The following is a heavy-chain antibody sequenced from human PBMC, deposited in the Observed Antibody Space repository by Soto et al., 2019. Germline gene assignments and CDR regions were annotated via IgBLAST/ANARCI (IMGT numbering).Heavy chain of an antibody. CDR1: GGTSSSYA. Sequence: ASVKVSCKASGGTSSSYAISWVRQAPGQGLEWMGGIIPIFGTANYAQKFQGRVTITADKSTSTAYMELSSLRSEDTAVYYCARDPRPRYSSSWSIRNWFDPWGQGTLVTASS. D-gene: IGHD6-13*01. CDR2: IIPIFGTA. J-gene: IGHJ5*02. CDR3: ARDPRPRYSSSWSIRNWFDP. V-gene: IGHV1-69*06.